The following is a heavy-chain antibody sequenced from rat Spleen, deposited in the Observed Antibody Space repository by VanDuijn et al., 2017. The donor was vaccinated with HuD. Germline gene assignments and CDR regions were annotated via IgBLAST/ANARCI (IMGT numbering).Heavy chain of an antibody. D-gene: IGHD1-5*01. CDR1: GFSLSSYG. J-gene: IGHJ4*01. Sequence: QVQLKESGPGLVQPSQTLSLTCTVSGFSLSSYGVLWVRQPPGKSLEWMGIIWTGGTTDYNSALKSRLSISRDTSKSQVFLKMNSLQIEDTGIYYCTRSRYNYYVMDAWGQGASVTVSS. V-gene: IGHV2-13*01. CDR3: TRSRYNYYVMDA. CDR2: IWTGGTT.